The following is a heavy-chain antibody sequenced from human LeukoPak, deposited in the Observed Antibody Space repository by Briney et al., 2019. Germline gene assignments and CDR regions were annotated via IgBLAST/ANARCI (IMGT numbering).Heavy chain of an antibody. V-gene: IGHV3-23*01. CDR3: GKGRIQKDAFDI. D-gene: IGHD5-18*01. Sequence: GGSLRLSCAASGFTFSSYAMSWVRQAPGKGLEWVSAISGSGGSTYYADSVKGRFTISRDNSKNTLYLQMNSLRAEDTAVYYGGKGRIQKDAFDIGGKGTMVTVSS. J-gene: IGHJ3*02. CDR2: ISGSGGST. CDR1: GFTFSSYA.